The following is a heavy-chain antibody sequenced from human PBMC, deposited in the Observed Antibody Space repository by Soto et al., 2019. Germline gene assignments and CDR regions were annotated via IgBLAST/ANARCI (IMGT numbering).Heavy chain of an antibody. D-gene: IGHD1-20*01. CDR3: ATVHNTSRSFDY. CDR2: TGATGRTT. CDR1: GFTFSIYA. Sequence: GGSLRLSCAASGFTFSIYAMTWVRQAPGKGLEWVSTTGATGRTTYYADSVKGRFTVSRDNSKNTLDLQMSSLRAEDTAVYYCATVHNTSRSFDYWGQGTLVTISS. V-gene: IGHV3-23*01. J-gene: IGHJ4*02.